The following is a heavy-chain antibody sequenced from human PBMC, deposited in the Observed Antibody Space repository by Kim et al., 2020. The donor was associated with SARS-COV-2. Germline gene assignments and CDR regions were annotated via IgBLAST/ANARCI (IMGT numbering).Heavy chain of an antibody. D-gene: IGHD5-12*01. Sequence: GGSLRLSCAASGFSFNTYTVSWVRQAPGKGLEWVSEIRGNGKSIKYADAVKGRFTISRDNSRNTVYLQMNSLRVEDTAVYFCAKDRKDGDGYNDFEYWGQGTLVTVSS. CDR1: GFSFNTYT. J-gene: IGHJ4*02. V-gene: IGHV3-23*01. CDR2: IRGNGKSI. CDR3: AKDRKDGDGYNDFEY.